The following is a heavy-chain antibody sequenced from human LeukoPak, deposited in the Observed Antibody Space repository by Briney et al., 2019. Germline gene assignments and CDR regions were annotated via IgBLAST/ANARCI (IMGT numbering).Heavy chain of an antibody. D-gene: IGHD3-10*01. CDR2: IKQDGSEK. J-gene: IGHJ4*02. Sequence: GGSLRLSCAASGFSFSTYWMSWVRQAPGKGLEWVANIKQDGSEKYYVDSAKGRFTISRDNAKNSLYLQMNSLGAEDTAVYYCARGSFGFLGWFGELWVWGQGTLVTVSS. CDR1: GFSFSTYW. CDR3: ARGSFGFLGWFGELWV. V-gene: IGHV3-7*02.